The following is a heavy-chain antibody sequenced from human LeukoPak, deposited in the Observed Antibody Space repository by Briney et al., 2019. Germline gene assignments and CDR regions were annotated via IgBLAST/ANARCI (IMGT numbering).Heavy chain of an antibody. Sequence: GGALRLSCAASGCTFSNHWWHWLGQTPERGVVWVSNISPDGSRTDYADSVKGLFTISRDNAENTLYLQMNSLRAEDTAVYYCARVIVFMSTGPHLDYWGQGTLAIVSS. CDR3: ARVIVFMSTGPHLDY. J-gene: IGHJ4*02. D-gene: IGHD3-16*01. V-gene: IGHV3-74*01. CDR2: ISPDGSRT. CDR1: GCTFSNHW.